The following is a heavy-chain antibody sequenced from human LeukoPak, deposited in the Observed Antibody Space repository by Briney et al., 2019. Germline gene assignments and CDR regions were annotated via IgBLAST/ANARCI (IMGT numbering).Heavy chain of an antibody. D-gene: IGHD6-19*01. Sequence: ASVKVSCKASGCTFTSYEMNWVRQAPGQGLEWIGLINTNTGHPTYAQGFSGRLVFSLDTSVSTAYLKINSLQAEDTAVYYCAREAGSGWYYFDYWGQGTLVTVSS. CDR3: AREAGSGWYYFDY. CDR1: GCTFTSYE. CDR2: INTNTGHP. J-gene: IGHJ4*02. V-gene: IGHV7-4-1*02.